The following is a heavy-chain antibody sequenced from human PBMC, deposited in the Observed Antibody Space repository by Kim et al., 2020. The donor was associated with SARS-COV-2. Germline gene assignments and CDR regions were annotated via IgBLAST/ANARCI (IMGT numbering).Heavy chain of an antibody. CDR3: ANCGGDCYSPVDYYYYG. Sequence: GGSLRLSCAASGFTFSSYGMHWVRQAPGKGLEWVAVISYDGSNKYYADSVKGRFTISRDNSKNTLYLQMNSLRAEDTAVYYCANCGGDCYSPVDYYYYG. D-gene: IGHD2-21*02. V-gene: IGHV3-30*18. J-gene: IGHJ6*01. CDR2: ISYDGSNK. CDR1: GFTFSSYG.